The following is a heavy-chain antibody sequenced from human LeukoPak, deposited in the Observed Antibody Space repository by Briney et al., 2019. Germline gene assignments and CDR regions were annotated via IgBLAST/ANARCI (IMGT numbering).Heavy chain of an antibody. CDR3: ARDSGTTGEVKFDP. D-gene: IGHD3-10*01. J-gene: IGHJ5*02. V-gene: IGHV4-61*01. Sequence: SETLSLTCTVSGYSISSGYYWGWIRPPPGKGLEWIGYIYYSGSTNYNPSLKSRVTISVDTSKNQFSLKLSSVTAADTAVYYCARDSGTTGEVKFDPWGQGTLVTVSS. CDR1: GYSISSGYY. CDR2: IYYSGST.